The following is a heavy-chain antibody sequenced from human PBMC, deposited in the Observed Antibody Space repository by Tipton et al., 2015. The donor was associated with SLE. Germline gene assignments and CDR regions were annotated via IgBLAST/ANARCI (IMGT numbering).Heavy chain of an antibody. CDR3: ARVVVAAYDAFDI. Sequence: TLSLTCAVYGGSFSGYYWSWIRQSPGKGLEWIGSIYYSGSTYYNPSLKSRVTISVDTSKNQFSLKLSSVTAADTAVYYCARVVVAAYDAFDIWGQGTMVTVSS. J-gene: IGHJ3*02. V-gene: IGHV4-34*01. CDR1: GGSFSGYY. D-gene: IGHD2-15*01. CDR2: IYYSGST.